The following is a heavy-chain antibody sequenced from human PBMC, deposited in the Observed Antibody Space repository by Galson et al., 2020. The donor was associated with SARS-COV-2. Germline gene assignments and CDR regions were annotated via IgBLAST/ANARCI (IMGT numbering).Heavy chain of an antibody. CDR1: GYTFTSYG. CDR3: ARDTPLVAGRAAAGGIDY. Sequence: ASVKVSCKASGYTFTSYGISWVRQAPGQGLEWMGWINAYNGNTNYAQKLQGRVTMTTDTSTSTAYMELRSLRSDDTAVYYCARDTPLVAGRAAAGGIDYWGQGTLVTVSA. D-gene: IGHD6-13*01. CDR2: INAYNGNT. J-gene: IGHJ4*02. V-gene: IGHV1-18*04.